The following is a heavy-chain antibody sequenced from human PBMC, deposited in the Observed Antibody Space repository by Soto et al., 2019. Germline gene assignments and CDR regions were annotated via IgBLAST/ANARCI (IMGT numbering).Heavy chain of an antibody. J-gene: IGHJ3*02. CDR1: GYSFTSYW. D-gene: IGHD3-22*01. V-gene: IGHV5-10-1*01. CDR2: IDPSDSYT. CDR3: ARHATHYYDSSGYYGRSAFDI. Sequence: GESLKISCKGSGYSFTSYWISWVRQMPGKGLEWRGRIDPSDSYTNYSPSFQGHVTISADKSISTAYLQWSSLKASDTAMYYCARHATHYYDSSGYYGRSAFDIWGQGTMVTVSS.